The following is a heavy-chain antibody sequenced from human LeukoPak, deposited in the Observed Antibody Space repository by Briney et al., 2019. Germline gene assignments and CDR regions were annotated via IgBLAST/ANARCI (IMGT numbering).Heavy chain of an antibody. CDR3: ARDRAILAMDYEFDY. CDR2: INPKSGGT. J-gene: IGHJ4*02. CDR1: GYTFTGYY. Sequence: GASAKVSCKASGYTFTGYYMHWVRQAPGQGLEWMGWINPKSGGTNYAQKFQGRVTMTRDTSINTAYMDLSSLRSDDTAVYYCARDRAILAMDYEFDYWGQGTLVTVSS. D-gene: IGHD3-16*01. V-gene: IGHV1-2*02.